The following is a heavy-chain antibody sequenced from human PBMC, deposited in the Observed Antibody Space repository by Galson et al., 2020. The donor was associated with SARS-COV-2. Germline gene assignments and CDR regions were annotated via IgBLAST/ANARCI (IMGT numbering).Heavy chain of an antibody. V-gene: IGHV1-2*02. CDR2: INPNSGGT. CDR1: GYTFTGYY. Sequence: ASVKVSCKASGYTFTGYYMHWVRPAPGPGLEWMGWINPNSGGTNYAQKFQGRVTMTRDTSISTAYMELSRLRSDDTAVYYCARDPSSSWYNWFDPWGQGTLVTVSS. D-gene: IGHD6-13*01. CDR3: ARDPSSSWYNWFDP. J-gene: IGHJ5*02.